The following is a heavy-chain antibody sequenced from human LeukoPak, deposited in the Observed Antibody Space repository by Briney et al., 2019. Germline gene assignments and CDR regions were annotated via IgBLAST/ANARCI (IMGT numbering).Heavy chain of an antibody. CDR3: ARMAYDFLTGYFQPNWFDP. CDR2: ISGYNGNT. V-gene: IGHV1-18*01. J-gene: IGHJ5*02. D-gene: IGHD3-9*01. CDR1: GYTFTKHG. Sequence: ASVKVSCKASGYTFTKHGISWVRQAPGKGLEWMGWISGYNGNTKNVQKFRGRVTMTTDTSTSTAYMELRSLRSDDTAVYFCARMAYDFLTGYFQPNWFDPWGQGTLVTVSS.